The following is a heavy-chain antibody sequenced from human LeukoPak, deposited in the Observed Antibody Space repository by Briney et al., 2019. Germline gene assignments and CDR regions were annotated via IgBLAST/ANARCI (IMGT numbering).Heavy chain of an antibody. CDR3: ATFPDIAKNWFDP. CDR2: ISGSGGST. CDR1: GFTFSSYA. D-gene: IGHD5-18*01. V-gene: IGHV3-23*01. Sequence: GGSLRLSCAASGFTFSSYAMSWVRQAPGKGMEWVSAISGSGGSTYYADSVKGRFTISRDNSKNTLYLQMNSLRAEDTAVYYCATFPDIAKNWFDPWGQGTLVTVSS. J-gene: IGHJ5*02.